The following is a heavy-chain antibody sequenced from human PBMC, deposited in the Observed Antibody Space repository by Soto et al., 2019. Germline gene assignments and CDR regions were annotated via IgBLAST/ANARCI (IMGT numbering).Heavy chain of an antibody. CDR3: ARNKYCSGNRCYSYYYYGMDV. CDR2: IYYSGST. D-gene: IGHD2-15*01. Sequence: PSETPSLTCTVSGGSIRSGDYYWTWIRQPPGTGLEWIGYIYYSGSTYYNPSLKSRVTISVDTSKNQFSLKLSSVTAADTAVYYCARNKYCSGNRCYSYYYYGMDVWGQGTTVS. J-gene: IGHJ6*02. CDR1: GGSIRSGDYY. V-gene: IGHV4-30-4*01.